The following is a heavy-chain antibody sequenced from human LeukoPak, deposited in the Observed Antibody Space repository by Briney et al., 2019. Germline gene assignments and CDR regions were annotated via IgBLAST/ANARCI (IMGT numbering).Heavy chain of an antibody. Sequence: PSETLSLTCTVSGGSINSYYWSWIRQPPGKGLEWIGYIYHRGSTTYNSSLKSRACISVDTPKNHFYLKLTSVTAADTAVYYCARLDSGYGKSYFDYWGQGTLATVSS. V-gene: IGHV4-59*08. CDR1: GGSINSYY. CDR2: IYHRGST. CDR3: ARLDSGYGKSYFDY. J-gene: IGHJ4*02. D-gene: IGHD5-12*01.